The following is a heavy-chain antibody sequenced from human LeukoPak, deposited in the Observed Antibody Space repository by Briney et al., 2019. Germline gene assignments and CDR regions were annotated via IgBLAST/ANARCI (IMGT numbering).Heavy chain of an antibody. D-gene: IGHD2-2*02. CDR2: IKQEGSEK. J-gene: IGHJ4*02. CDR3: AKDIHFFQSGY. V-gene: IGHV3-7*01. Sequence: GGTLRLSCTASVFTFSHYWMTWVREAPGKGREWGASIKQEGSEKQYVGSGRGRFTISRDNANDVLDLQMDSLTAEYTALYYCAKDIHFFQSGYGAQGTLVTVSS. CDR1: VFTFSHYW.